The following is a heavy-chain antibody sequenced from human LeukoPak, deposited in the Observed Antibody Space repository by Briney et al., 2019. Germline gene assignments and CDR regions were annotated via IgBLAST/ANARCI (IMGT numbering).Heavy chain of an antibody. CDR1: GGSINNYY. Sequence: PSEALALTCTGSGGSINNYYWSWIRQPPGKGMEYSVSIEYRGSTKYNPSLNSRNTISVDRSNNQFALKLSPVTAEDTAVFFCARLPRGTQPHDHCPTWGQGPLVTVSS. J-gene: IGHJ1*01. CDR2: IEYRGST. CDR3: ARLPRGTQPHDHCPT. V-gene: IGHV4-59*08. D-gene: IGHD1-1*01.